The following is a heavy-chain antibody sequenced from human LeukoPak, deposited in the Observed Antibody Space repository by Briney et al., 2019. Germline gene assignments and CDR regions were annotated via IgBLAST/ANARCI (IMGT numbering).Heavy chain of an antibody. CDR1: GHTFTGYY. D-gene: IGHD5-12*01. V-gene: IGHV1-2*02. CDR2: ISPNSGGT. J-gene: IGHJ4*02. Sequence: ASVKVSCKASGHTFTGYYMHWVRQAPGQGLEWMGWISPNSGGTNYAQKFQGRVTMTRDTSISTAYMELSRLRSDDTAVYYCARVLGDIVATIVYWGQGTLVTVSS. CDR3: ARVLGDIVATIVY.